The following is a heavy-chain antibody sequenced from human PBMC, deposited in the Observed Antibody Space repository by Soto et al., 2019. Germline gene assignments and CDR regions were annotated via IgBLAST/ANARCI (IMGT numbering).Heavy chain of an antibody. Sequence: SETLSLTCTVSGGSIGSSSYYWGWIRQPPGKGLEWIGSIYYSGSTYYNPSLKSRVTISVDTSKNQFSLKLSSVTAADTAVYYCASLTINPSITMIVLWGQGTLVTVSS. CDR3: ASLTINPSITMIVL. J-gene: IGHJ4*02. CDR1: GGSIGSSSYY. V-gene: IGHV4-39*01. CDR2: IYYSGST. D-gene: IGHD3-22*01.